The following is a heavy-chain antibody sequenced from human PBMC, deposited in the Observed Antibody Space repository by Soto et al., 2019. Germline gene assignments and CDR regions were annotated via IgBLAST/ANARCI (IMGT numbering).Heavy chain of an antibody. D-gene: IGHD6-19*01. CDR1: GGSIRSGDYY. CDR2: IYYSGST. Sequence: SETLSLTCTVSGGSIRSGDYYWSWIRQPPGKGLEWIGYIYYSGSTYYNPSLKSRVTISVDTSKNQFSLKLSSVTAADTAVYYCARVRGAPSVLGSGWYSWYFDLWGRGTLVTVSS. V-gene: IGHV4-30-4*01. J-gene: IGHJ2*01. CDR3: ARVRGAPSVLGSGWYSWYFDL.